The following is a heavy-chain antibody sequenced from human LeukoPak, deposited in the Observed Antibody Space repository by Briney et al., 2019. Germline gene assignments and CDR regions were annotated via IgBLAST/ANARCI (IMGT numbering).Heavy chain of an antibody. D-gene: IGHD3-9*01. Sequence: GGSLRLSCAASGFTFSSYSMNWVRQAPGKGLEWVSVIYSDGSTYYADSVKGRFTISRDNSKNTVYLQMNHLRAEDTAVYYCAGMEDILTDYQYHFDYWGQGTLVTVSS. J-gene: IGHJ4*02. CDR1: GFTFSSYS. V-gene: IGHV3-66*01. CDR3: AGMEDILTDYQYHFDY. CDR2: IYSDGST.